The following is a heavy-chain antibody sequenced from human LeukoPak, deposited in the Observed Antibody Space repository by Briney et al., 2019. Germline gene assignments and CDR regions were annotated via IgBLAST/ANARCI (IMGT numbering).Heavy chain of an antibody. J-gene: IGHJ4*02. CDR3: ARDWVSWTFDY. CDR2: TRSGGTTI. V-gene: IGHV3-48*03. Sequence: PGGSLRLSCAASGFTFRSYGMHWVRQAPGKGLEWISYTRSGGTTIDYADSVKGRFTISRDDAKNSLYLQMNSLRAEDTAVYYCARDWVSWTFDYWGQGTLLTVSS. CDR1: GFTFRSYG. D-gene: IGHD3-16*01.